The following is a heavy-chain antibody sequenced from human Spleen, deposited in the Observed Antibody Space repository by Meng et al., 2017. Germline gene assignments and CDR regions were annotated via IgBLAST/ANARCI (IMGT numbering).Heavy chain of an antibody. J-gene: IGHJ4*02. CDR2: ISAKKGDS. CDR3: ATSSYYDFWSGYYD. Sequence: QLLQSGPEVKQPGASLKVSCKASGYSFISYGITWVRQAPGQGPEWMGWISAKKGDSKYAQKLQGRLTMTTDTSTSTASMELRSLRSDDTAVYYCATSSYYDFWSGYYDWGQGTLVTVSS. V-gene: IGHV1-18*01. D-gene: IGHD3-3*01. CDR1: GYSFISYG.